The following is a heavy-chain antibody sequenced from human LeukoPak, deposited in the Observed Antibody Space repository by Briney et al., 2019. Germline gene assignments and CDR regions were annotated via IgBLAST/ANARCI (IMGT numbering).Heavy chain of an antibody. CDR2: ISAYNGNT. D-gene: IGHD3-22*01. J-gene: IGHJ4*02. V-gene: IGHV1-18*01. CDR3: ARDIGRITMIVALDY. Sequence: ASVKVSCKASGYTFTSYGISWVRQTPGQGLEWMGWISAYNGNTNYAQKLQGRVTMTTDTSTSTAYMELRSLRSDDTAVYYCARDIGRITMIVALDYWGQGTLVTVSS. CDR1: GYTFTSYG.